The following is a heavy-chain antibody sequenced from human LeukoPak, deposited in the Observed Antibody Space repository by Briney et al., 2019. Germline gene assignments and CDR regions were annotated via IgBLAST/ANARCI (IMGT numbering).Heavy chain of an antibody. Sequence: SETLSLTCSVSGGSLSSSSYYWVWIRQPPGKGLEWIGSISYSGSTYYNPSLKSRVTISVDTSKNQFSLKLSSVTAADTAAYYCARSDYYDTSGYFLFDYWGQGTLVTVSS. CDR2: ISYSGST. J-gene: IGHJ4*02. V-gene: IGHV4-39*07. D-gene: IGHD3-22*01. CDR1: GGSLSSSSYY. CDR3: ARSDYYDTSGYFLFDY.